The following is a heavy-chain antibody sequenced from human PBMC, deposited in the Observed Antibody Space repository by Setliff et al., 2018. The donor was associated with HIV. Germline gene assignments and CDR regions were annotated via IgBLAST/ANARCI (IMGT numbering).Heavy chain of an antibody. J-gene: IGHJ4*02. CDR1: GYTFTGYY. CDR2: INFNSGGA. D-gene: IGHD2-2*02. CDR3: ARDLFGSWYTGSSGLAH. Sequence: ASVKVSCKASGYTFTGYYMHWVRQAPGQGLEWMGWINFNSGGANYAQKFQGRVTMTRDTSISTAYMELSRLTSHDTAVYYCARDLFGSWYTGSSGLAHWGQGTLVTVSS. V-gene: IGHV1-2*02.